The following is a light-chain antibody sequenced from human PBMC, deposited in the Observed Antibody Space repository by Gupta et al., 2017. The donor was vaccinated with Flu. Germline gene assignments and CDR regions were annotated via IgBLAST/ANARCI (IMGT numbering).Light chain of an antibody. CDR3: QQYGSSPLLFT. V-gene: IGKV3-20*01. CDR2: GAS. CDR1: QTVSSTY. J-gene: IGKJ3*01. Sequence: LSLSPGERATLSCRASQTVSSTYLAWYQQKPGQAPRLLIYGASSRATGIPDRFSGSGSGTDFTLTISRLEPEDFAVYYCQQYGSSPLLFTFGPGTKVDIK.